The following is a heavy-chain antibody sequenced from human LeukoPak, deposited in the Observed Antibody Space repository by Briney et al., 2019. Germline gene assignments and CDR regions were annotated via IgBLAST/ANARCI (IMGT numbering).Heavy chain of an antibody. V-gene: IGHV4-39*07. CDR2: IFYTGST. J-gene: IGHJ4*02. D-gene: IGHD2-15*01. Sequence: SETLSLTCSVSGDSISSNNYYWGWIRQPPGKGLEWIGNIFYTGSTYNNPSLKSRVTISVDTSKNQFSLKLSSVTAADTAVYYCAREGSGYVDYWGQGTLVTVSS. CDR1: GDSISSNNYY. CDR3: AREGSGYVDY.